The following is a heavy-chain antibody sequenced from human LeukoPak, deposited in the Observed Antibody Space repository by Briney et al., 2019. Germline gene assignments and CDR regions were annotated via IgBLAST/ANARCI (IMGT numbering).Heavy chain of an antibody. CDR1: GGTFSSYA. V-gene: IGHV1-69*13. CDR2: IIPIFGTA. D-gene: IGHD1-1*01. Sequence: ASGKVSCKASGGTFSSYAISWVRQAPGQGLEWMGGIIPIFGTANYAQKFQGRVTITADESTSTAYMELSSLRSEDTAVYYCARGSPPVPSGASWGQGTLVTVSS. J-gene: IGHJ5*02. CDR3: ARGSPPVPSGAS.